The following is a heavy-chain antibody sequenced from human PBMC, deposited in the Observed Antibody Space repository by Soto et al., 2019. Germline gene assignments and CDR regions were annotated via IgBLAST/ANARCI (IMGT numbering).Heavy chain of an antibody. CDR2: IIPILGIA. J-gene: IGHJ4*02. CDR3: ARGPHSSGRSPSDDY. Sequence: QVQLVQSGPEVKKPGSSVKVSCKASGGTFSSYTISWVRQAPGQGLEWMGRIIPILGIANYAQKFQGRVTITADKSTSTAYMELSSLRSEDTAVYYCARGPHSSGRSPSDDYWGQGTLVTVSS. D-gene: IGHD6-19*01. CDR1: GGTFSSYT. V-gene: IGHV1-69*02.